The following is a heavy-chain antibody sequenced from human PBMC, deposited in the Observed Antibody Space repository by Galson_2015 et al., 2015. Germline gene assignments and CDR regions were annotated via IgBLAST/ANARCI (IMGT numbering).Heavy chain of an antibody. CDR1: GGSISSYY. Sequence: ETLSLTCTVSGGSISSYYWSWIRQPPGKGLEWIGYIYYSGSTNYNPSLKSRVTISVDTSKNQFSLELSSVTAADTAVYYCARHPQAYIAALTSRYYGMDVWGQGTTVTVSS. CDR3: ARHPQAYIAALTSRYYGMDV. V-gene: IGHV4-59*01. J-gene: IGHJ6*02. CDR2: IYYSGST. D-gene: IGHD6-6*01.